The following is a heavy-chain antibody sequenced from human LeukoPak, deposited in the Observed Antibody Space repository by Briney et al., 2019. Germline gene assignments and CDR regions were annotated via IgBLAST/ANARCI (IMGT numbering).Heavy chain of an antibody. CDR3: ARGFSGPLLFDY. V-gene: IGHV4-30-4*02. CDR1: GGSISSGDYY. J-gene: IGHJ4*02. Sequence: PSETLSLTCTVSGGSISSGDYYWSWIRQPPGKGLEWIGYIYYSGSTYYNPSLKSRVTISVDTSKNQFSLRLSSVTAADTAVYYCARGFSGPLLFDYWGQGTLVTVSS. CDR2: IYYSGST.